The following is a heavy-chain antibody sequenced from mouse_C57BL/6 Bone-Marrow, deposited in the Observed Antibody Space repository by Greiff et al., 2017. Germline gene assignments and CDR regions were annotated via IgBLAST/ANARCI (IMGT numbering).Heavy chain of an antibody. J-gene: IGHJ4*01. Sequence: VQLQQSGPELVKPGASVKISCKASGYAFSSSWMNWVKQRPGKGLEWIGRIYPGDGDTNYNGKFKGKATLTADKSSSTAYMQLSSLTSEDSAVYFCAGPQLRLPYYAMDYWSQGTSVTVSS. D-gene: IGHD3-2*02. CDR3: AGPQLRLPYYAMDY. V-gene: IGHV1-82*01. CDR1: GYAFSSSW. CDR2: IYPGDGDT.